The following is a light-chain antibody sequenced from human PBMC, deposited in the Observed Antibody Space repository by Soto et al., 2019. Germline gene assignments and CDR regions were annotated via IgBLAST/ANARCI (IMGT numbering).Light chain of an antibody. CDR3: QQRSNWPPYT. J-gene: IGKJ2*01. CDR1: QSVSRY. V-gene: IGKV3-11*01. Sequence: EIVLTQSPATLSLSPGERATLSCRASQSVSRYLAWYQQKPGQAPRLLIYDTSNRATDIPARFIGSGSGTEFTLTITSLEPEDFAVYYCQQRSNWPPYTFGPGTKLEIK. CDR2: DTS.